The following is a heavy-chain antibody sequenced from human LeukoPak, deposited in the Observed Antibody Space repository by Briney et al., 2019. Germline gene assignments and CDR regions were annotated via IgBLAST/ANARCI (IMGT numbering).Heavy chain of an antibody. V-gene: IGHV4-39*07. Sequence: SETLSLTCTVSGGSISTSRYYWGWIRQPPGKGLEWIGSMHYSGSTYYNPSLKSRVTMSVDTSKNQFSLNLNSVTAADPAVYFCARGSYSYGNAFDYWGQGTLVTVSS. J-gene: IGHJ4*02. CDR2: MHYSGST. CDR3: ARGSYSYGNAFDY. D-gene: IGHD5-18*01. CDR1: GGSISTSRYY.